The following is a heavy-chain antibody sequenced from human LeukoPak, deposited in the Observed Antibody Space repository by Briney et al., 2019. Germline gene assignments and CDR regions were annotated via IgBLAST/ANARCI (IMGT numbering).Heavy chain of an antibody. J-gene: IGHJ4*02. CDR3: ADDSSRDYFDY. CDR1: GFTFSSYG. CDR2: ISGSGGNV. V-gene: IGHV3-23*01. D-gene: IGHD3-22*01. Sequence: GGSLRLSCAASGFTFSSYGMSWVRQAPGKGLEWVSSISGSGGNVYYAGSVRGRFTISRDNSKNTVYLQMNSLRSEDTAVYYCADDSSRDYFDYWGQGTLVTVSS.